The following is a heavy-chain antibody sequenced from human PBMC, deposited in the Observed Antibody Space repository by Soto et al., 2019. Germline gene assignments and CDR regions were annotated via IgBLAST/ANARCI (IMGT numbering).Heavy chain of an antibody. CDR3: ARDQHFWCDY. CDR1: GYSFTTYW. V-gene: IGHV5-51*01. D-gene: IGHD3-3*02. CDR2: IYPGDSDT. Sequence: PGESLKIACQASGYSFTTYWVGWVRQMPGKGLEWMGIIYPGDSDTRYSPSFQGQVTMTTDTSTSTAYMELRSLRSDDTAVYYCARDQHFWCDYWGQGTLVTVSS. J-gene: IGHJ4*02.